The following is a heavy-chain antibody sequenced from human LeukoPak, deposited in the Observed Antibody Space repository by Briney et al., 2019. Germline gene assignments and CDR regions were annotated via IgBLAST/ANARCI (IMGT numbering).Heavy chain of an antibody. V-gene: IGHV3-23*01. CDR1: GFTFSSYA. CDR2: ISGSGGST. Sequence: PGGSLRLSCAASGFTFSSYAMSWVRQVPGKGLEWVSAISGSGGSTYYADSVKGRFTISRDNSKNTLYLQMNSLRAEDTAVYYCAKDPLWFGALRRDDAFDIWGQGTMVTVSS. CDR3: AKDPLWFGALRRDDAFDI. D-gene: IGHD3-10*01. J-gene: IGHJ3*02.